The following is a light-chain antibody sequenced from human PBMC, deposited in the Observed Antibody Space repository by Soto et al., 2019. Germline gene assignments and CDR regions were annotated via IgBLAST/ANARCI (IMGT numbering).Light chain of an antibody. Sequence: ESVLAQSPATLSLSPRERATLSXRASQSVSINLAWNQQKTCQAPRLLLYGASTRATGIPVRFSGSGSGTEFNLTSSSLQSEDFAVYYCQKYNYWPPKITFGQGTRLEIK. CDR1: QSVSIN. J-gene: IGKJ5*01. CDR2: GAS. CDR3: QKYNYWPPKIT. V-gene: IGKV3-15*01.